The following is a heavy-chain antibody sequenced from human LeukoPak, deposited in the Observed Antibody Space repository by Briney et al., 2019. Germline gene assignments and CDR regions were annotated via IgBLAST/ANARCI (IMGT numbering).Heavy chain of an antibody. V-gene: IGHV4-61*01. CDR1: GGSVSSGSYY. CDR2: IYYSGST. Sequence: SETLSLTCTVSGGSVSSGSYYWSWIRQPPGKGLEWIGYIYYSGSTNYNPSLKSRVTISVATSKNQFSLTLSSVTAADTAVYYCARVPSPYYYDSSGYSTHFDYWGQGTLVTVSS. CDR3: ARVPSPYYYDSSGYSTHFDY. J-gene: IGHJ4*02. D-gene: IGHD3-22*01.